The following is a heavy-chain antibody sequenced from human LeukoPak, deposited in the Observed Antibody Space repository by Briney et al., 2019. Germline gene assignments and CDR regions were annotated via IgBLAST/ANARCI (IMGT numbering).Heavy chain of an antibody. Sequence: GGSLRLSCAASGFTFSTYWMSWVRQAPGKGLEWVANTKEDGSEEYYVDSVKGRFTISRDNAKKSLYLQMNTLRAEDTAVYYCARDPGVPAAGTHLLYYFDYWGQGTLVTVSS. CDR1: GFTFSTYW. CDR3: ARDPGVPAAGTHLLYYFDY. CDR2: TKEDGSEE. J-gene: IGHJ4*02. D-gene: IGHD6-13*01. V-gene: IGHV3-7*01.